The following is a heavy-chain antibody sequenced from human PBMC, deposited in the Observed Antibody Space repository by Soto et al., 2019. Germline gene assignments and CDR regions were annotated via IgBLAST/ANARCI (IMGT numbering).Heavy chain of an antibody. CDR3: AREELCQWVTKGCYGVDV. D-gene: IGHD1-26*01. Sequence: SETLSLTCAVSGGSFSGYSWTWIRHPPGKGLQWIGEIDHRGSTNYNPSLKSRVTIPLATSKNHFSLNLSSVTAADTAVYYCAREELCQWVTKGCYGVDVWGQGTTGTVSS. J-gene: IGHJ6*02. CDR2: IDHRGST. V-gene: IGHV4-34*01. CDR1: GGSFSGYS.